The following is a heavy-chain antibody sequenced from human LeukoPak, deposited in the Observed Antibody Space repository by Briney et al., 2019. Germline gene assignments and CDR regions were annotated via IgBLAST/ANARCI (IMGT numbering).Heavy chain of an antibody. CDR3: ARARPGIAAAGLDY. D-gene: IGHD6-13*01. Sequence: ASVKVSCKASGYTFTGYYMHWVRQAPGQGLEWMGWINPNSGGTNYAQKFQGRVTMTRDTPVRTAYMELSRLRSDDTAVYYCARARPGIAAAGLDYWGQGTLVTVSS. CDR2: INPNSGGT. J-gene: IGHJ4*02. CDR1: GYTFTGYY. V-gene: IGHV1-2*02.